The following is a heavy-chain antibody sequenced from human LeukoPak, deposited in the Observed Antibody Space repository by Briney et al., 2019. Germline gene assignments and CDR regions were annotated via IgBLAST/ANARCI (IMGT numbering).Heavy chain of an antibody. Sequence: PSETLSLTCTVSGGSIRSSYYYWGWIRQPPGKGLEWIGSIYDSGTTHSNPSVKSRVTISIDKSKNQFFLNLSSVTAADTAVYYCAGLVGRYSSGLYYYYFDYWGQGTLVTVSS. J-gene: IGHJ4*02. D-gene: IGHD3-22*01. CDR2: IYDSGTT. CDR1: GGSIRSSYYY. V-gene: IGHV4-39*07. CDR3: AGLVGRYSSGLYYYYFDY.